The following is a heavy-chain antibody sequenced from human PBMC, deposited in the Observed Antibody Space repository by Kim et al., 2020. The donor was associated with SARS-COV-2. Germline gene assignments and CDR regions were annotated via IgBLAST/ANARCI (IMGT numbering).Heavy chain of an antibody. CDR2: IYPGDSDT. J-gene: IGHJ4*02. V-gene: IGHV5-51*01. Sequence: GESLKISCEGSGYMFSAKWIAWVRQMPGKGLEWMGIIYPGDSDTKYSPSFQGQVSISADKSIAAAYLQWSSVKASDTAMYFCARVATYSSGSYYFDFWGQ. CDR3: ARVATYSSGSYYFDF. D-gene: IGHD6-19*01. CDR1: GYMFSAKW.